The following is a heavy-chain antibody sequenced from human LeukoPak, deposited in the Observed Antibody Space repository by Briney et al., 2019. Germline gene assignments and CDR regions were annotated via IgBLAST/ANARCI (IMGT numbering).Heavy chain of an antibody. D-gene: IGHD2-2*01. CDR3: ARGKGSSSTSGGWFDP. J-gene: IGHJ5*02. CDR2: IIPVFGTA. Sequence: SVKVSCEASGGTFSSYAISWVRQAPGQGLEWMGGIIPVFGTANYAQKFQGRVTITTDESTSTAYMELSSLRSEDTAVYYCARGKGSSSTSGGWFDPWGQGTLVTVSS. V-gene: IGHV1-69*05. CDR1: GGTFSSYA.